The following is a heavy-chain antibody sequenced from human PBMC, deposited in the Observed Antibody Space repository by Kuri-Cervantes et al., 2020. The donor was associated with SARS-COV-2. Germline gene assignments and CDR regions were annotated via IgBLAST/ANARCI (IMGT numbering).Heavy chain of an antibody. CDR2: ISTYKGNT. Sequence: ASVKVSCKASGYTFSAYGINWVRRAPGRGLEWLGWISTYKGNTNSAQKVQGRVTMTTDTSTNTAYMELRSLRSDDTAVYYCARGGDYCSRTSCYKYPIDYWGQGSLVTVSS. J-gene: IGHJ4*02. D-gene: IGHD2-2*02. V-gene: IGHV1-18*01. CDR3: ARGGDYCSRTSCYKYPIDY. CDR1: GYTFSAYG.